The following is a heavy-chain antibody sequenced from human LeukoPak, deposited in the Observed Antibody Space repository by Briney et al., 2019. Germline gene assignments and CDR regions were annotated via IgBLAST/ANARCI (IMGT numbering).Heavy chain of an antibody. V-gene: IGHV4-59*02. J-gene: IGHJ4*02. CDR2: IYNSGST. CDR3: GGGRGGSGWIDY. Sequence: PSETLSLTCTVSDGSVSAYYWSGIRQPPGKGLEWIGYIYNSGSTNYNPSLKSRVTISVDTSKNQFSLKLSSVTAADTAVYYCGGGRGGSGWIDYWGQGTLVTVSS. CDR1: DGSVSAYY. D-gene: IGHD6-19*01.